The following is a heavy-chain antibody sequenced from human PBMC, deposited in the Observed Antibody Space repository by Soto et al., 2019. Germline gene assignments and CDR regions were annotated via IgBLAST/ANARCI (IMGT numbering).Heavy chain of an antibody. V-gene: IGHV4-30-4*01. CDR2: VYYIGKY. D-gene: IGHD3-16*01. Sequence: QVQLQESGPGLVRPSQTLSLTCSVSGDSISSGAHYWSWVRQTSGTGLEWIGNVYYIGKYHYNPSLESRLSISVDTSKNHFYLTLTSVTAADSAVYYCARGGSRLEPLDSWGQGARVSVSS. CDR1: GDSISSGAHY. CDR3: ARGGSRLEPLDS. J-gene: IGHJ4*02.